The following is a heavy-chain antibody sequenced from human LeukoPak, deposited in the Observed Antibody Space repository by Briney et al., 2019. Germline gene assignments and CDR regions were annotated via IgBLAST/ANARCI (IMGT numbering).Heavy chain of an antibody. V-gene: IGHV4-59*01. CDR2: IYYSGST. CDR3: ARAPSITGTSTAFDL. J-gene: IGHJ2*01. CDR1: GGSFSDYY. D-gene: IGHD1-20*01. Sequence: SETLSLTCTVSGGSFSDYYWSWIRQPPGKGLEWIGYIYYSGSTNYNPSLKSRVTISVDTSKNQFSLKLSSVTAADTAVYYCARAPSITGTSTAFDLWGRGTLVTVSS.